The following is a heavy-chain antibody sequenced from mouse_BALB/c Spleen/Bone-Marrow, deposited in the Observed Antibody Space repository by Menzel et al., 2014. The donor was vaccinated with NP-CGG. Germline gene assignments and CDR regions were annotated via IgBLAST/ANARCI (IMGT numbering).Heavy chain of an antibody. V-gene: IGHV1S81*02. D-gene: IGHD2-2*01. J-gene: IGHJ2*01. CDR2: MDPNTGRT. Sequence: VQVVESGAELVKPGASVKLSCKASGYTFTSYWMHWVKQRPGQGLEWIGEMDPNTGRTDYNKKFKSQVSLTVDKSSSTAYMHLSSLTSEDSAVYYCARINGYDYWGQGTTLTVSS. CDR3: ARINGYDY. CDR1: GYTFTSYW.